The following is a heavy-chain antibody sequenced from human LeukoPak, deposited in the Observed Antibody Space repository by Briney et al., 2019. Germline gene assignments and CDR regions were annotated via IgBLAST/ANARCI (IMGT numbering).Heavy chain of an antibody. V-gene: IGHV3-23*01. D-gene: IGHD3-3*01. Sequence: GGSLRLSCAASGFTFSSYAMSWVRQAPGKGLEWVSAISGSGGSTYYADSVEGRFTISRDNSKNTLYLQMNSLRAEDTAVYSCEKDEWSPWPARHFDYWGQGTLVTVSS. CDR1: GFTFSSYA. J-gene: IGHJ4*02. CDR3: EKDEWSPWPARHFDY. CDR2: ISGSGGST.